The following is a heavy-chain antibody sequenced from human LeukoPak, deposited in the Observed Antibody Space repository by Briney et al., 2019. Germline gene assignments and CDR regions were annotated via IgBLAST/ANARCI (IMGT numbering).Heavy chain of an antibody. CDR3: ARSAGYYGSGSYYNPFDY. D-gene: IGHD3-10*01. Sequence: PSETLSLTCNVSGGSISNYYWSWIRQPAGKGLEWIGRIYTSGSTNYNPSLKSRVTISVDTSKNQFSLKLSSVTAADTAVYYCARSAGYYGSGSYYNPFDYWGQGTLVTVSS. CDR2: IYTSGST. CDR1: GGSISNYY. V-gene: IGHV4-4*07. J-gene: IGHJ4*02.